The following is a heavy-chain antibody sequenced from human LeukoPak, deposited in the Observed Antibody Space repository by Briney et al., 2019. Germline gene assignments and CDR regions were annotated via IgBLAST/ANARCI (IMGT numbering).Heavy chain of an antibody. CDR2: ISWNSDSV. V-gene: IGHV3-9*03. CDR1: GFTFDNYA. D-gene: IGHD3-10*01. CDR3: AKDMSGYFGSGSQALDI. Sequence: GGSLRLSCAASGFTFDNYAMRWVRQAPGKGLEWVSVISWNSDSVGYADSVKGRFTISRDNAKNSLYLQMNSLRAEDMALYYCAKDMSGYFGSGSQALDIWGQGTMVTVSS. J-gene: IGHJ3*02.